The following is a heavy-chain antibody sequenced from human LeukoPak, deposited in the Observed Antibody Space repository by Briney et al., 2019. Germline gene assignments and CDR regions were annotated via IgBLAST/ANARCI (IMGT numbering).Heavy chain of an antibody. CDR1: GGSFSGYY. J-gene: IGHJ6*02. D-gene: IGHD3-22*01. CDR2: INHSGST. CDR3: ARGPRNTMIVVVTPYYYYGMDV. V-gene: IGHV4-34*01. Sequence: ASETLSLTCAVYGGSFSGYYWSWIRQPPRKGLEWIGEINHSGSTNYNPSLKSRVTISVDTSKNQFSLKLSSVTAADTAVYYCARGPRNTMIVVVTPYYYYGMDVWGQGTTVTVSS.